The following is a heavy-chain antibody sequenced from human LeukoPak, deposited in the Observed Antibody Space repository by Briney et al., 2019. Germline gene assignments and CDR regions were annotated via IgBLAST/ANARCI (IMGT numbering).Heavy chain of an antibody. CDR2: IYYSGST. J-gene: IGHJ3*02. Sequence: SETLSLTCTVSGGSISSSSYYWGWIRQPPGKGLEWIGSIYYSGSTYYNPSLKSRVTISVDTSKNQFSLKLSSVTAADTAVYYCARQAVPRLMVRENGAFDIWGQGTMVTVSS. CDR1: GGSISSSSYY. V-gene: IGHV4-39*01. CDR3: ARQAVPRLMVRENGAFDI. D-gene: IGHD3-10*01.